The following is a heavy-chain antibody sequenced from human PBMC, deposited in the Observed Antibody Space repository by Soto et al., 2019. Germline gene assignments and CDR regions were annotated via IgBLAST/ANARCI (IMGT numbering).Heavy chain of an antibody. CDR1: GFTFSAEP. Sequence: GGSLRLSCAVSGFTFSAEPMNWVRQAPGKGLEWISNIRSGGTDTYYADSVKGRFTTSRDNAKNSLYLQMSSLRDEDTAVYYCVRDSMWAFDYWGQGALVTVSS. D-gene: IGHD1-26*01. V-gene: IGHV3-21*05. CDR3: VRDSMWAFDY. CDR2: IRSGGTDT. J-gene: IGHJ4*02.